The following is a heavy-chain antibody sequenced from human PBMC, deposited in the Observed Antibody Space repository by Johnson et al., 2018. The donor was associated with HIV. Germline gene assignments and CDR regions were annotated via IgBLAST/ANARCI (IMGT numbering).Heavy chain of an antibody. V-gene: IGHV3-53*01. CDR2: IYSGCST. J-gene: IGHJ3*02. CDR3: AKGPAAVFGLVADI. CDR1: GFTVSSNY. D-gene: IGHD3/OR15-3a*01. Sequence: EQLVESGGGLVQPGGSLRLSCAASGFTVSSNYMSWVRQAPGKGLEWVSVIYSGCSTYYADSVKGRFTIFRYNSRNTMYLQMNSLRVDYTAVYYCAKGPAAVFGLVADIWGQGTKVTVSS.